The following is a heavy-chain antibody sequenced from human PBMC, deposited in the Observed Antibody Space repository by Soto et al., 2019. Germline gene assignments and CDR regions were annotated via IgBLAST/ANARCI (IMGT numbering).Heavy chain of an antibody. V-gene: IGHV3-23*01. D-gene: IGHD2-8*01. CDR3: AKARCTTSNCYVPDY. CDR1: GFSFSTYT. J-gene: IGHJ4*02. Sequence: GSLRLSCAASGFSFSTYTMSWVRRAQGKGLEWVSAISGSGGSPSYADSVQGRFTISRDNPKKTLYLQMNSLRAEDTAVYYCAKARCTTSNCYVPDYWGQGTLVTVSS. CDR2: ISGSGGSP.